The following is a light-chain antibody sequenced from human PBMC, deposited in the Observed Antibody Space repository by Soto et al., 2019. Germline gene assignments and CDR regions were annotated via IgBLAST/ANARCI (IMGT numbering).Light chain of an antibody. V-gene: IGLV2-14*01. Sequence: QSVLTQPASVSGSPGQSTTISCTGTSSDVGGYNYVSWYQQHPGKAPKLMLYEVSNRPSGVSNRFSGSKSGNTDSLTISGLQAEDEADYYCSSYTSSSTPHVVFGGGTKLPVL. CDR2: EVS. CDR3: SSYTSSSTPHVV. J-gene: IGLJ2*01. CDR1: SSDVGGYNY.